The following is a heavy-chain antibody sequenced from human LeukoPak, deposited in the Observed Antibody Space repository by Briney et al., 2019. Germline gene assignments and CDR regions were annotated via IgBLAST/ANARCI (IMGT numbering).Heavy chain of an antibody. D-gene: IGHD2-8*01. CDR2: IWYDGSGE. J-gene: IGHJ4*02. CDR1: GCSLSEYG. CDR3: AREGRYCTYDVCDKTAIDY. Sequence: GGSLRLSCVVSGCSLSEYGMHWVGQAPGKGLEWVSVIWYDGSGEYYGDSVKGRFIISRDNSKSTLYMQMNSLRAEDTTTYSSAREGRYCTYDVCDKTAIDYWGQGTQVTVSS. V-gene: IGHV3-33*01.